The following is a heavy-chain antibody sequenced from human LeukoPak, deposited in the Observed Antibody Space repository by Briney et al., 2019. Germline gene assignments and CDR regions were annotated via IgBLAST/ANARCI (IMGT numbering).Heavy chain of an antibody. J-gene: IGHJ6*03. V-gene: IGHV3-9*01. CDR1: GFTFDDYA. CDR2: ISWNSGSI. Sequence: PGRSLRLSCVASGFTFDDYAMHWVRQAPGKGLEWVSGISWNSGSIGYADSVKGRFTISRDNSKNIVYLQMDSLRVDDTALYYCARGGYQPYYYMDVWGTGTTVTVSS. CDR3: ARGGYQPYYYMDV. D-gene: IGHD2-2*01.